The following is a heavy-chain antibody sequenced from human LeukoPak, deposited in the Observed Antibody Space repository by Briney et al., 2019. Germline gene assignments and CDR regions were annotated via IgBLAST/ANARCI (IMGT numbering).Heavy chain of an antibody. Sequence: GGSLRLSCAASGFSFSAYWMSWVRLAPGKGLEWVANINQDGSEKYYVDSVKGRFTISRDNAKNSLYLQMSSLRAEDTAMYYCVRGGGDFNLWGQGTLVTVSS. CDR3: VRGGGDFNL. D-gene: IGHD3-16*01. CDR2: INQDGSEK. J-gene: IGHJ4*02. V-gene: IGHV3-7*01. CDR1: GFSFSAYW.